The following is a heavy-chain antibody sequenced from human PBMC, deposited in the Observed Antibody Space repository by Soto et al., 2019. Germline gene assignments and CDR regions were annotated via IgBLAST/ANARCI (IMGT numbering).Heavy chain of an antibody. CDR1: GFTFSNYG. V-gene: IGHV3-33*01. CDR2: IWYDGSNE. CDR3: ARGSWLELGGDY. Sequence: QVQLVESGGGVVQPGRSLRLSCAASGFTFSNYGMHWVRQAPGTGLEWVAVIWYDGSNEKYGDSVKGRFTISRDNSKNTLYLPMTTLRAEDTAVYYCARGSWLELGGDYWGQGTLVTVSS. D-gene: IGHD1-26*01. J-gene: IGHJ4*02.